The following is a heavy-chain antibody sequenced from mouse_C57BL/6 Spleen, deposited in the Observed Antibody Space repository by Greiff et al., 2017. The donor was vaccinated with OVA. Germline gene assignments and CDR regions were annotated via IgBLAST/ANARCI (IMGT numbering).Heavy chain of an antibody. Sequence: QVQLKQSGAELARPGASVKLSCKASGYTFTSYGISWVKQRTGQGLEWIGEIYPRSGNTYYNEKFKGKATLTADKSSSTASMELRSLTSEDSAVYFCARWGNGSSSFDYWGQGTTLTVSS. CDR2: IYPRSGNT. V-gene: IGHV1-81*01. D-gene: IGHD1-1*01. CDR1: GYTFTSYG. J-gene: IGHJ2*01. CDR3: ARWGNGSSSFDY.